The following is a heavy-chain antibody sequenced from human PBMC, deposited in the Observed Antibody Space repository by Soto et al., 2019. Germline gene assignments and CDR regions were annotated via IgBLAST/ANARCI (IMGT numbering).Heavy chain of an antibody. Sequence: SETLSLTCTVSGDSISSGGYYWTWIRQHPGKGLEWIGYIYYSGSTFYNPSLKSRLTISVDTSKNQFSLKLTSVTAADTAVYNCARLYGFSGFGYWGQGSLVTV. CDR2: IYYSGST. V-gene: IGHV4-31*03. CDR3: ARLYGFSGFGY. CDR1: GDSISSGGYY. D-gene: IGHD6-25*01. J-gene: IGHJ4*02.